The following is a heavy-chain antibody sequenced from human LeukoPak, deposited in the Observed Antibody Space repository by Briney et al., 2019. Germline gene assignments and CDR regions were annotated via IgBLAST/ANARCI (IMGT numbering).Heavy chain of an antibody. CDR3: ARGDGYNYWDY. D-gene: IGHD5-24*01. V-gene: IGHV3-53*01. J-gene: IGHJ4*02. Sequence: GGSLRLSCAASGFTVSSNYMSWVRQAPGKGLEWVSVIYSGGSTYYSDSVKGRFTISRDNSKNTVYLQMDSLRAEDTAVYYCARGDGYNYWDYWGQGTLVTVSS. CDR2: IYSGGST. CDR1: GFTVSSNY.